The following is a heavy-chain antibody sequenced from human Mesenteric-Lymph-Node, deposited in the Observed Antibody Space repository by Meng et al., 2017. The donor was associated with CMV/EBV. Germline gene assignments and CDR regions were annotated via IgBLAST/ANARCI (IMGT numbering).Heavy chain of an antibody. CDR1: GFTVSSYA. J-gene: IGHJ4*02. CDR2: ISGSGGST. D-gene: IGHD2-2*01. CDR3: ARADTSCYDY. V-gene: IGHV3-23*01. Sequence: LSGAASGFTVSSYAMSWVRQAPGKGLEWVSAISGSGGSTYYADSVKGRSTISRDNSKNTLYLQMNSLRAEDTAVYYCARADTSCYDYWGQGTLVTVSS.